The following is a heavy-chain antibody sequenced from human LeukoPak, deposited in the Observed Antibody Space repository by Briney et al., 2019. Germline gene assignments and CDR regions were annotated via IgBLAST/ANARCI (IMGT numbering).Heavy chain of an antibody. J-gene: IGHJ6*03. CDR1: GGTFRTYS. V-gene: IGHV1-69*05. CDR2: IIPIFGTP. Sequence: SVRVSCKASGGTFRTYSVTWVRQAPGQGLEWMGGIIPIFGTPNYAQKFQGRVKVTTDDATGTAYMELSSLMSEDTAIYYCARVDRYHFYLDVWGKGTPVTVSS. CDR3: ARVDRYHFYLDV.